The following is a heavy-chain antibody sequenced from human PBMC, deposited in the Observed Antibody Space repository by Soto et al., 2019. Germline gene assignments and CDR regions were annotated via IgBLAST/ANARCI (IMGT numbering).Heavy chain of an antibody. CDR1: GFTFSSYT. V-gene: IGHV3-30-3*01. CDR3: AREYSLAGVAPGY. J-gene: IGHJ4*02. D-gene: IGHD2-15*01. CDR2: ISYDGGDK. Sequence: PGGSLRLSCAASGFTFSSYTMHWVRQTPGKGLEWVAHISYDGGDKYYADSVKGRFTISRDNSKNTLYLQMNSLKTEDTSVYYCAREYSLAGVAPGYWGQGILVTVSS.